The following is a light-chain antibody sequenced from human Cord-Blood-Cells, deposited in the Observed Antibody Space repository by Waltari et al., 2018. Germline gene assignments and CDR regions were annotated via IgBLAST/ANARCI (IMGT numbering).Light chain of an antibody. CDR1: QSVRSY. Sequence: IVLTQSPATLSLSPGDQATLRCRASQSVRSYLVWYQQKPGQAPGLLIYDASNRATSIPTRFSGGGSGTDFALTISSLEPDGFAVYYCQQRSNAVVTFGQGTRLEIK. V-gene: IGKV3-11*01. J-gene: IGKJ5*01. CDR2: DAS. CDR3: QQRSNAVVT.